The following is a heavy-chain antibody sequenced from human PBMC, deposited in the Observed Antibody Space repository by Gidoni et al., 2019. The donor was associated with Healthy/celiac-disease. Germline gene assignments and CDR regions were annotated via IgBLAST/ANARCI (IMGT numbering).Heavy chain of an antibody. V-gene: IGHV3-30-3*01. J-gene: IGHJ4*02. Sequence: QVQLVESGGGVVQPGRSLRRSCAASGCPFSSYAMHWVRQAPGRGLEWVAVISYDGSNKYYADSVKGRFTISRDNSKNTLYLQMNSLRAEDTAVYYCARERARWLSEFDYWGQGTLVTVSS. D-gene: IGHD3-22*01. CDR3: ARERARWLSEFDY. CDR2: ISYDGSNK. CDR1: GCPFSSYA.